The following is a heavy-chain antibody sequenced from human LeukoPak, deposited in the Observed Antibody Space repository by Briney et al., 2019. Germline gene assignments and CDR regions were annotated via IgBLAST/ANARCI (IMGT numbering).Heavy chain of an antibody. Sequence: GGSLRLSCAASGFTVSSNYMSWVRQAPGKGLEWVSVIYSGGSTHYADSVKGRFTISRDNSKNTLYLQMNSLRAEDTAVYYCATLHDYGDTSGYWGQGTLVTVSS. J-gene: IGHJ4*02. CDR1: GFTVSSNY. V-gene: IGHV3-53*01. CDR3: ATLHDYGDTSGY. CDR2: IYSGGST. D-gene: IGHD4-17*01.